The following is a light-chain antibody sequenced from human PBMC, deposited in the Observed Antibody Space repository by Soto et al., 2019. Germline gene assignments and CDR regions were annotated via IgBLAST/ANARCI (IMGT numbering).Light chain of an antibody. CDR2: GAS. CDR1: QSVSSSF. J-gene: IGKJ1*01. V-gene: IGKV3-20*01. CDR3: QQYGSSPPWT. Sequence: EIVLTQSPGTLSLSPGERATLSCRASQSVSSSFLAWYQQKPGQAPRLRIYGASSRATGIPDRFSGSGSGTDFPLTISRLEPEDFAVYYCQQYGSSPPWTFGQGTKLEIK.